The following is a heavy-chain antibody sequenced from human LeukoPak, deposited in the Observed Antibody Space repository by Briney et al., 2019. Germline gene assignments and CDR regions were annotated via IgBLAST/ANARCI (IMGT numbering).Heavy chain of an antibody. J-gene: IGHJ3*02. CDR3: ARNKLISAFDI. CDR2: IYYSGST. V-gene: IGHV4-59*11. Sequence: SETLSLTCTVSGGSISSHYWSWLRQPPGKELVWIRYIYYSGSTNYNPSLKSRVTISVDTSKNQFSLKLSSVTAADTAVYYCARNKLISAFDIWGQGTMVTVSS. D-gene: IGHD1-26*01. CDR1: GGSISSHY.